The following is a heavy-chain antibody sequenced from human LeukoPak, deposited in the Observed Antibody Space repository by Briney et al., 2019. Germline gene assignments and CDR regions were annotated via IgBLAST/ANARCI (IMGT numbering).Heavy chain of an antibody. CDR3: ARGLVPAAISIWFDP. D-gene: IGHD2-2*01. J-gene: IGHJ5*02. Sequence: SETLSLTCTVSGGSISSGSYYWSWIRQPAGKGLEWIGRIYTSGSINYNPSLKSRVTISVDTSKNQFSLKPSSVTAADTAVYYCARGLVPAAISIWFDPWGQGTLVTVSS. CDR2: IYTSGSI. V-gene: IGHV4-61*02. CDR1: GGSISSGSYY.